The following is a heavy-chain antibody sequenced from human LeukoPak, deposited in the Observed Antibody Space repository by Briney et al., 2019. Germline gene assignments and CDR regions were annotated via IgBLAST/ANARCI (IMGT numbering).Heavy chain of an antibody. Sequence: GGSLRLSCAPSGFTFTTNAISWVRQVPGKGLEWVSGISGSGGSTYYADYVKGRFTNSRDNSKNTLYLQMSSLRAEDTDVYYCAKGEGPLLIPFGPWGQGTLVTVSS. J-gene: IGHJ5*02. D-gene: IGHD2-15*01. CDR1: GFTFTTNA. CDR3: AKGEGPLLIPFGP. V-gene: IGHV3-23*01. CDR2: ISGSGGST.